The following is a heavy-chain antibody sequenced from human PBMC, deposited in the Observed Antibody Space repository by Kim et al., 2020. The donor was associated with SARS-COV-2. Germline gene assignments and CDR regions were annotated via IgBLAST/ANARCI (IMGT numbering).Heavy chain of an antibody. V-gene: IGHV4-4*07. D-gene: IGHD2-2*01. CDR1: GGSISSYY. CDR3: ARERVVVVPAAIYAWFDP. CDR2: IYTSGST. Sequence: SETLSLTCTVSGGSISSYYWSWIRQPAGKGLEWIGRIYTSGSTNYNPSLKSRVTMSVDTSKNQFSLKLSSVTAADTAVYYCARERVVVVPAAIYAWFDPWGQGTLVTVSS. J-gene: IGHJ5*02.